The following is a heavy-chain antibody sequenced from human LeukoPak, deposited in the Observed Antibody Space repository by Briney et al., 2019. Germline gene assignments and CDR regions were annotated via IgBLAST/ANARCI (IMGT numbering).Heavy chain of an antibody. CDR2: ISWDGGST. J-gene: IGHJ4*02. D-gene: IGHD1-26*01. CDR3: AKSRGIVGATGYFDY. V-gene: IGHV3-43*01. CDR1: GFTFDDYT. Sequence: QSGGSLRLSCAASGFTFDDYTMHWVRQAPGKGLEWVSLISWDGGSTYYADSVKSRFTISRDNSKNSLYLQMNSLRTEDTALYYCAKSRGIVGATGYFDYWGQRTLATVSS.